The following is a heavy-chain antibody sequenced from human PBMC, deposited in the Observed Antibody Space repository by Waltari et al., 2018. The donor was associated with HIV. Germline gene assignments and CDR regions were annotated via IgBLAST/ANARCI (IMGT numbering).Heavy chain of an antibody. CDR2: VIPSLRIA. Sequence: QVQLVQSGAEVKKPGSSVKVSCKASGGTFSSYAISWVRQAPGQGLEWMGMVIPSLRIANYAQKFQGKGTITADKSSSTAYVELSSLRSEDTAVYYCATPLAGYDSSGYYYHWGQGTLVTVSS. CDR1: GGTFSSYA. CDR3: ATPLAGYDSSGYYYH. D-gene: IGHD3-22*01. J-gene: IGHJ5*02. V-gene: IGHV1-69*04.